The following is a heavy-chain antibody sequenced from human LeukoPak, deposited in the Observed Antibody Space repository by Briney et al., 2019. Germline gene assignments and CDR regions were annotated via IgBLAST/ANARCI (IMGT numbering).Heavy chain of an antibody. CDR2: IYTSGST. Sequence: SDTLSLTRTVFGGSISSYYWGWIRPPPGKGLGWIGYIYTSGSTNYNPSPKSRVTISVDTSKNHFSLKLSSVTAADTAVYYCARHSMSGSGSYQSFDYWGQGTLVTVSS. J-gene: IGHJ4*02. CDR1: GGSISSYY. V-gene: IGHV4-4*09. D-gene: IGHD1-26*01. CDR3: ARHSMSGSGSYQSFDY.